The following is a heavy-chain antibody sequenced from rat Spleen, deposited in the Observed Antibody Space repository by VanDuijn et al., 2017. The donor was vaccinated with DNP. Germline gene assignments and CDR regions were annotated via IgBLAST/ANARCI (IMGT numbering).Heavy chain of an antibody. CDR2: ISYSGST. V-gene: IGHV3-1*01. CDR3: ARSLNYGGYIYSWYFDF. Sequence: EVQLQESGPGLVKPSQSLSLTCSVTGYSITSNYWGWIRKFPGNKMEWIGHISYSGSTSYNPSLKSRISITRDTSKNHFFLQLNSVTTEDTATYYCARSLNYGGYIYSWYFDFWGPGTMVTVSS. D-gene: IGHD1-11*01. CDR1: GYSITSNY. J-gene: IGHJ1*01.